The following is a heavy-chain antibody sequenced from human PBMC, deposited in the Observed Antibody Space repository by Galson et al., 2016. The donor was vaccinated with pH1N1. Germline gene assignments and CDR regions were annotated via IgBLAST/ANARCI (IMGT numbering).Heavy chain of an antibody. CDR3: TAYNWGSPFDV. J-gene: IGHJ3*01. Sequence: SLRLSCAAAGFTFNNYRMYWVRQAPGKGLVWVSRISPDGTDTLNADSVRGRFTITRDNSKNTLFLQMNSLGAEDTAMYYCTAYNWGSPFDVWGQGAMVTVSS. CDR2: ISPDGTDT. V-gene: IGHV3-74*01. CDR1: GFTFNNYR. D-gene: IGHD7-27*01.